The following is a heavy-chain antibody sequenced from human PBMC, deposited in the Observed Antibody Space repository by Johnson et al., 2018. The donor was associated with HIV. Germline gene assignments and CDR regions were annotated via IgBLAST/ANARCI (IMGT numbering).Heavy chain of an antibody. D-gene: IGHD3-3*01. CDR3: VRDRFNLVQVLEWDDAFDI. J-gene: IGHJ3*02. CDR2: IKQDGSEK. Sequence: VQLVESGGGLVQPGGSLRLSCAASGFTFSTYWMSWVRQAPGKGLEWVANIKQDGSEKYYVDSVKGRFTISRDNAENTLYLQMNNLRAEDTAVYYCVRDRFNLVQVLEWDDAFDIWGQGTMVTVSS. V-gene: IGHV3-7*01. CDR1: GFTFSTYW.